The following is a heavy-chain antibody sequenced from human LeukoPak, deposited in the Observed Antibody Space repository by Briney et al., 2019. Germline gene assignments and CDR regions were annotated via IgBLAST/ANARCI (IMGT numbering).Heavy chain of an antibody. CDR3: ATAPIVAATSPWFDP. Sequence: GASVKVSCKVSGYTLTELSMHWVRQAPGKGLEWMGDFDPEDGETIYAQKFQGRVTMTEDTSTDTAYMELSSLRSEDTAVYYCATAPIVAATSPWFDPWGQGTLVTVSS. V-gene: IGHV1-24*01. J-gene: IGHJ5*02. D-gene: IGHD2-15*01. CDR1: GYTLTELS. CDR2: FDPEDGET.